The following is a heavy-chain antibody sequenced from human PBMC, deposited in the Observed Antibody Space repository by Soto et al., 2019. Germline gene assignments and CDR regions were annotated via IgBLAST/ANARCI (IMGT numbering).Heavy chain of an antibody. CDR1: GFTFDDYS. CDR3: ARPHIQSAWNDGFAS. CDR2: ISYEGSNK. Sequence: QVQLVESGGGVVQPGRSLRLSCAAFGFTFDDYSMHWVRQAPGKGLEWVALISYEGSNKYYADSVKGRFTISRDNAKNTLFLEVNSLRTEDTAVYYFARPHIQSAWNDGFASWGQGTMVTVSS. V-gene: IGHV3-30-3*01. D-gene: IGHD1-1*01. J-gene: IGHJ3*02.